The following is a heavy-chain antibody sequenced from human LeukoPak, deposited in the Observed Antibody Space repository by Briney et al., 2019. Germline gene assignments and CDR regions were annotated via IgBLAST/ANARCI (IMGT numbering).Heavy chain of an antibody. Sequence: KGLEWIGYIYYSGSTNYNPSLKSRVTISVDTSKNQFSLKLSSVTAADTAVYYCARVKGDYWGQGTLVTVSS. CDR3: ARVKGDY. CDR2: IYYSGST. J-gene: IGHJ4*02. V-gene: IGHV4-59*01.